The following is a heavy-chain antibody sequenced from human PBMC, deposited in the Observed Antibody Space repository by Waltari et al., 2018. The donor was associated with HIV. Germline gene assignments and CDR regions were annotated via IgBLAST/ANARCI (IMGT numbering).Heavy chain of an antibody. CDR2: ISFEGAKK. CDR1: GFSFGGYA. CDR3: ARDLAYSSTWPSY. D-gene: IGHD6-13*01. V-gene: IGHV3-30*03. Sequence: QVRLVESGGGVVQPGRSLRLSCEAPGFSFGGYALHLVRQAPDKGLEWVAGISFEGAKKNYIDSVKGRFTVSRDNSKNTMYLQMNNLRPDDTAVYYCARDLAYSSTWPSYWGQGTLVTVSS. J-gene: IGHJ4*02.